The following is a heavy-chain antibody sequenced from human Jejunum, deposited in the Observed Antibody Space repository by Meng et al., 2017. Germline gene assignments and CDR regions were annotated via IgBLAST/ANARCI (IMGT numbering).Heavy chain of an antibody. CDR1: GGSINTGDYY. J-gene: IGHJ4*02. CDR2: IYYSGSS. CDR3: ARHPTGGYNYFDY. V-gene: IGHV4-30-4*01. Sequence: QVQLQESGPGLVKPSQTLSLTCTVSGGSINTGDYYWSCIRQPPGKGLEWIAYIYYSGSSYSKSSLRSRVIISIDTSKNQFSLILSAVTAADTAVYYCARHPTGGYNYFDYWGQGTLVTVSS. D-gene: IGHD2-8*02.